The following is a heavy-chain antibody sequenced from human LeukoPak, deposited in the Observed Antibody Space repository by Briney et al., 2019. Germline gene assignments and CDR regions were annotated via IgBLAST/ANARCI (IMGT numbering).Heavy chain of an antibody. D-gene: IGHD3-3*01. V-gene: IGHV3-33*01. CDR2: IWYDGSNK. CDR3: AREYYDFWSGYPHYYYYGMDV. Sequence: GGSLRLSCAASGFTFSSYGMHWVRQAPGKGLEWVAVIWYDGSNKYYADSVKGRFTISRDNSKNTLYLQMNSLRAEDTAVYYCAREYYDFWSGYPHYYYYGMDVWGQGTKVTVSS. J-gene: IGHJ6*02. CDR1: GFTFSSYG.